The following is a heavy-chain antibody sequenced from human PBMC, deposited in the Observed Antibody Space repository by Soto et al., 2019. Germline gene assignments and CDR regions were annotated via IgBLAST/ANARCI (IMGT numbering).Heavy chain of an antibody. D-gene: IGHD6-13*01. CDR1: GFTFSSYG. J-gene: IGHJ6*02. V-gene: IGHV3-30*18. Sequence: GGSLRLSCAASGFTFSSYGMHWVRQAPGKGLEWVAVISYDGSNKYYADSVKGRFTISRDNSKNTLYLQMNSLRAEDTAVYYCAKDRSSRYYYYGMDVWGQGTTVTVSS. CDR2: ISYDGSNK. CDR3: AKDRSSRYYYYGMDV.